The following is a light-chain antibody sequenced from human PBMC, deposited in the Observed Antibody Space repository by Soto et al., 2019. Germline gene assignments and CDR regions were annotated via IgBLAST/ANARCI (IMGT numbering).Light chain of an antibody. CDR1: QNINNC. V-gene: IGKV1-6*01. CDR3: LQDYDYLWT. CDR2: DAS. Sequence: IQITQSPPSLSASVGDRVTITCRTSQNINNCLNWYQQKPGKAPNLLIYDASSLQGGVPSRFSGSGSGTDFTLTISSLQPEDFATYYCLQDYDYLWTFGQGTKVDIK. J-gene: IGKJ1*01.